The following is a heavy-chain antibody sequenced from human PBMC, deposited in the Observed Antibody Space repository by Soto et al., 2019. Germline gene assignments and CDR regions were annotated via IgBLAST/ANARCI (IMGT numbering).Heavy chain of an antibody. D-gene: IGHD3-16*01. CDR1: GFTFSNDA. J-gene: IGHJ6*03. Sequence: EVQLLESGGGLVQPGGSLRLSCAASGFTFSNDAMNWVRQAAGKGLEWVSTISGGGVSAYYADSVRGRFTISRDNSKNTLYLQMNSLRADDTAVYYCAKEGRGGLYFDYYYMDVWGRGATVTVSS. CDR3: AKEGRGGLYFDYYYMDV. CDR2: ISGGGVSA. V-gene: IGHV3-23*01.